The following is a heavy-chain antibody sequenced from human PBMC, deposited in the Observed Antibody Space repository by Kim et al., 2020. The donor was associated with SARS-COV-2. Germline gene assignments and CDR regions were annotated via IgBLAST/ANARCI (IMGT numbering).Heavy chain of an antibody. Sequence: YAPSVKGGFTISRDDSKNTLYLQMNSLKTEDTALYYCSTLRGGSSVNFDYWGQGTLVTVSS. J-gene: IGHJ4*02. V-gene: IGHV3-15*05. CDR3: STLRGGSSVNFDY. D-gene: IGHD2-15*01.